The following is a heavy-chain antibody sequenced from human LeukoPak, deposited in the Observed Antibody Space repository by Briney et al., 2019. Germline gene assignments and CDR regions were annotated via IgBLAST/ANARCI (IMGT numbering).Heavy chain of an antibody. CDR2: ISDSVSGGST. CDR3: AKDRTGYSYGYFLSP. D-gene: IGHD5-18*01. V-gene: IGHV3-23*01. CDR1: GFMFSSNW. J-gene: IGHJ5*02. Sequence: GGSLRLSCAASGFMFSSNWMSWVRLAPGKGLEWVSTISDSVSGGSTYCADSVKGRFTISRDNSKNTLYLQMNSLRAEDTAVYYCAKDRTGYSYGYFLSPWGQGTLVTVSS.